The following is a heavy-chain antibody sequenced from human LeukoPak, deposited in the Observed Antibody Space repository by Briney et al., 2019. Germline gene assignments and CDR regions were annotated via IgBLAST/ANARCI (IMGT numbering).Heavy chain of an antibody. J-gene: IGHJ4*02. CDR1: GFTFSTYG. Sequence: GGSLRLSCAASGFTFSTYGFSWVRQAPGKGLEWVSRISGSGGTTNYADSVKGRFTISRDKSKNTVYLQMNGLRADDTAVYFCARGRNFGSGSYVFDYWGQGTLVTVSS. CDR2: ISGSGGTT. D-gene: IGHD3-10*01. CDR3: ARGRNFGSGSYVFDY. V-gene: IGHV3-23*01.